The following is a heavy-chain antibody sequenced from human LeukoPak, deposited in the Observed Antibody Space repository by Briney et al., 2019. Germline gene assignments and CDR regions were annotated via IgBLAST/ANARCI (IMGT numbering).Heavy chain of an antibody. V-gene: IGHV3-21*01. CDR3: ARVRAVAEYYFDY. Sequence: GGSLRLSCAASGFTFSSYSMNWVRQAPGKGLEWGSSISSSSSYIYYADSVKGRFTISRDNAKNSLYLQMNSLRAEDTAVYYCARVRAVAEYYFDYWGQGTLVTVSS. J-gene: IGHJ4*02. D-gene: IGHD6-19*01. CDR1: GFTFSSYS. CDR2: ISSSSSYI.